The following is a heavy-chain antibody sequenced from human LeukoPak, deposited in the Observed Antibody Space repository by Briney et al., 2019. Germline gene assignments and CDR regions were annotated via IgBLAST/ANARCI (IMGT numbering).Heavy chain of an antibody. CDR1: GASISSRY. CDR2: VYTRGST. J-gene: IGHJ2*01. D-gene: IGHD2-21*02. Sequence: KPSETLSPTISVSGASISSRYWSWIRQPARKGLEWIWRVYTRGSTQYNPSLKSRVIMSIDTSRNQFSLRLNSVTAADTAVYYCARAKGRDVVATRERYFDLWGRGILVTVS. V-gene: IGHV4-4*07. CDR3: ARAKGRDVVATRERYFDL.